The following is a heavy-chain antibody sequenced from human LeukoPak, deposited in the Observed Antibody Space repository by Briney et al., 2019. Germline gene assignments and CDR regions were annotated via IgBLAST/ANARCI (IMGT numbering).Heavy chain of an antibody. CDR1: GYTFIRYY. CDR2: INPDSGGK. V-gene: IGHV1-2*06. CDR3: ARDDSGYDYYFDY. Sequence: ASVDVSCKASGYTFIRYYMHWERQAPGQGLEGMGRINPDSGGKNYAQKLQGRVTMTRDTSTSTAYMEMRRLRSDDTAVYYCARDDSGYDYYFDYWGQGTLVTVSS. J-gene: IGHJ4*02. D-gene: IGHD5-12*01.